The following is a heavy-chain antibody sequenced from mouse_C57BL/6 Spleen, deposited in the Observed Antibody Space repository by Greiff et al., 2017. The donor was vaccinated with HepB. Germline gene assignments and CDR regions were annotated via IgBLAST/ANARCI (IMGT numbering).Heavy chain of an antibody. V-gene: IGHV5-4*01. J-gene: IGHJ4*01. D-gene: IGHD1-3*01. CDR1: GFTFSSYA. Sequence: EVQRVESGGGLVKPGGSLKLSCAASGFTFSSYAMSWVRQTPEKRLEWVATISDGGSYTYYPDNVKGRFTISRDNAKNNLYLQMSHLKSEDTAMYYCSTTKVDGAMDYWGQLTSVTVSS. CDR3: STTKVDGAMDY. CDR2: ISDGGSYT.